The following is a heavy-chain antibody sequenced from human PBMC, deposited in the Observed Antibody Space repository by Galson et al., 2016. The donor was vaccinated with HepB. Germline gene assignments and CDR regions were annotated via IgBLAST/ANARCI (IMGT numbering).Heavy chain of an antibody. CDR1: GFTFSSYA. J-gene: IGHJ4*02. Sequence: SLRLSCAASGFTFSSYAMNWVRQAPGKGLEWVAGTSYNGNNKYYIDSVKGRFTISREDSKKTVYLQMNGLRGDDTAVYYCERVVAVGGNPPFAFDYWGQGTLVTASS. V-gene: IGHV3-30*04. D-gene: IGHD1-26*01. CDR3: ERVVAVGGNPPFAFDY. CDR2: TSYNGNNK.